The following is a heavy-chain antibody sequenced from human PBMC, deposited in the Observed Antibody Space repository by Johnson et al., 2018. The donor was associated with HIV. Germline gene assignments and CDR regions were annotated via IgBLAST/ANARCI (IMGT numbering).Heavy chain of an antibody. J-gene: IGHJ3*02. V-gene: IGHV3-30*02. Sequence: QMQLVESGGGVVQPGGSLRLSCAASGFTFRTYGIHWVRQAPGKGLEWVSFIRYDGKDKYYADFVKGRFTISRDNSKKTLSLQMNSLRPEDTAVYYCAKSSSATYYGDAFDMGGQGTMVTVSS. CDR1: GFTFRTYG. D-gene: IGHD3-10*01. CDR3: AKSSSATYYGDAFDM. CDR2: IRYDGKDK.